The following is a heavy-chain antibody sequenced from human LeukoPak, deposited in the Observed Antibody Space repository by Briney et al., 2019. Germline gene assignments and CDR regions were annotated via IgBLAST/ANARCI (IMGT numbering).Heavy chain of an antibody. CDR3: ARNPQESGWFDP. V-gene: IGHV1-8*01. Sequence: ASVKVCCTSSAYSFTSYDFNLMRQVPGQGIELKGWMNISSGYSGYAQMFEGRVTITRDTSIRTAYLKFTSLTSDDTAVYYCARNPQESGWFDPWGQGTQVIVSS. D-gene: IGHD3-10*01. J-gene: IGHJ5*02. CDR2: MNISSGYS. CDR1: AYSFTSYD.